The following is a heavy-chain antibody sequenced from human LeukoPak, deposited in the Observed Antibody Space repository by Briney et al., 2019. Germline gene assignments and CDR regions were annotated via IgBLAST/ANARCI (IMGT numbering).Heavy chain of an antibody. V-gene: IGHV4-34*01. D-gene: IGHD1-26*01. CDR1: GGSFSGYY. CDR2: MNHSGST. CDR3: ARGSGYSGSYADYFDY. Sequence: PSETLSLICAVYGGSFSGYYWSWIRQPPGKGLEWIGEMNHSGSTNYNPSLKSRVTISVDTSKNQFSLKLSSVTAADTAVYYCARGSGYSGSYADYFDYWGQGTLVTVSS. J-gene: IGHJ4*02.